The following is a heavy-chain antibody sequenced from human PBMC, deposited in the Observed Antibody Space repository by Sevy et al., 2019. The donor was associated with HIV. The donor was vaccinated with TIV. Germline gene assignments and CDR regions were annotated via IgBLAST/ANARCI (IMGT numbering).Heavy chain of an antibody. V-gene: IGHV3-21*01. Sequence: GGSLRLSCGASGFTFSSYSMNWVRQAPGTGLEWVSLISSSSSYIYYADSVKGRFTISRDNAKNSLYLQMNRLRAEDTAVYYCARFHSSSWFDALDIWGQRTMVTVSS. CDR1: GFTFSSYS. CDR3: ARFHSSSWFDALDI. J-gene: IGHJ3*02. D-gene: IGHD6-13*01. CDR2: ISSSSSYI.